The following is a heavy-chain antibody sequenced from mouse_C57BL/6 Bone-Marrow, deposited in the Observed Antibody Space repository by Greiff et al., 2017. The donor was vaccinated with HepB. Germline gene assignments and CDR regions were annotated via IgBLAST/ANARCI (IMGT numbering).Heavy chain of an antibody. Sequence: EVKLMESEGGLVKPGGSLKLSCAASGFTFSDYGMHWVRQAPEKGLEWVAYISSGSSTIYYADTVKGRFTISRDNAKNTLFLQMTSLRSEDTAMYYCARLGFAYWGQGTLVTVSA. CDR3: ARLGFAY. J-gene: IGHJ3*01. CDR1: GFTFSDYG. V-gene: IGHV5-17*01. CDR2: ISSGSSTI.